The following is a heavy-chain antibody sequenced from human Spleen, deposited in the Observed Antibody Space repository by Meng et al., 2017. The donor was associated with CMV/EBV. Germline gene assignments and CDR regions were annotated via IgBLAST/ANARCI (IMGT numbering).Heavy chain of an antibody. CDR2: INPNSGGT. V-gene: IGHV1-2*02. D-gene: IGHD6-6*01. Sequence: ASVKVSCKASGYTFTGYYIHWVRQAPGQGLEWMGWINPNSGGTNYAQKFQGRVTMTRDTSISTAYMELSRLRSDDTAVYYCARAKQLVPRSSPIDYWGQGTLVTVSS. J-gene: IGHJ4*02. CDR1: GYTFTGYY. CDR3: ARAKQLVPRSSPIDY.